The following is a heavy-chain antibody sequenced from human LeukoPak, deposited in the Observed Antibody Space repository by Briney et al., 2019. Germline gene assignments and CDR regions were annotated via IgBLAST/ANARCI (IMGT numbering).Heavy chain of an antibody. D-gene: IGHD6-13*01. CDR1: GFTLSSYE. J-gene: IGHJ4*02. CDR2: ISSSGSTI. Sequence: GGPLRLSCAASGFTLSSYEMLCLRQATGKGLEWVSYISSSGSTIYYADSVRGRFTISRENDKNPLDLQLNSLRAQDTAVYYCARAYSTSWYPADYWGQGTLVTVSS. CDR3: ARAYSTSWYPADY. V-gene: IGHV3-48*03.